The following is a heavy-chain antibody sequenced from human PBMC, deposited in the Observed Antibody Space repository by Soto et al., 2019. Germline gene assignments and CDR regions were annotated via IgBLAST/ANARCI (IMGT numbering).Heavy chain of an antibody. CDR2: MYTKERT. Sequence: SETLSLTCTVSSGSITNYYCSWIRQPAGKGLEWIGRMYTKERTNYNLSFKSRVTMSVDTSKNQFSLKLNAVTAADTAVYYCARDDYKDGGNNWFDPWGQGTLVTVSS. J-gene: IGHJ5*02. CDR1: SGSITNYY. D-gene: IGHD3-16*01. V-gene: IGHV4-4*07. CDR3: ARDDYKDGGNNWFDP.